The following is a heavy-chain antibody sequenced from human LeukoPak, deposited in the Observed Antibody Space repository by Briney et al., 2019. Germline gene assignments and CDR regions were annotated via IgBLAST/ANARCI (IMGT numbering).Heavy chain of an antibody. CDR1: GFTFSSYA. CDR2: IYYSGST. J-gene: IGHJ1*01. Sequence: GSLLLSCAASGFTFSSYAMSWIRPPPGKGLEWIGYIYYSGSTNYNPPLKSRVTISVDTSKNQFSLKLSSVTAADTAVYYCARSGRTSISRFQHWGQGTLVTVSS. D-gene: IGHD2-2*01. V-gene: IGHV4-59*01. CDR3: ARSGRTSISRFQH.